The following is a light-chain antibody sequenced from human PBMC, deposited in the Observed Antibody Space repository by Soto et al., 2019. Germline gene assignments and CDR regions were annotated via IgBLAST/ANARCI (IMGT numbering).Light chain of an antibody. J-gene: IGKJ4*01. CDR3: QQYSVWPLT. V-gene: IGKV3D-15*01. Sequence: EIVLTQSPATLSVSPGERAALSCRASQSVSNNLAWYQQKPVQPPMLLIFGASTRATGIPARFSGSGSEAEFALTISTLQSEDVAVYYYQQYSVWPLTFGGGTKVESK. CDR1: QSVSNN. CDR2: GAS.